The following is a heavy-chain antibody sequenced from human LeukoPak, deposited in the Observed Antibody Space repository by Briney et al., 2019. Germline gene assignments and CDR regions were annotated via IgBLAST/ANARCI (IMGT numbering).Heavy chain of an antibody. J-gene: IGHJ6*03. D-gene: IGHD2-2*01. V-gene: IGHV4-61*02. Sequence: SETLSLTCTVSGGFISTGNYYWSWIRQPAGKGLEWLGRVHASGSTNYNPSLKSRVTISVDTSKNQFSLNLISATAADTAVYYCARDSLLPSAMGYYYMDVWGKGTTVTVSS. CDR1: GGFISTGNYY. CDR3: ARDSLLPSAMGYYYMDV. CDR2: VHASGST.